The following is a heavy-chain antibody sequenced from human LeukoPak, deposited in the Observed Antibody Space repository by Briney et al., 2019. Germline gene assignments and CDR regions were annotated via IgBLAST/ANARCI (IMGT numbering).Heavy chain of an antibody. J-gene: IGHJ6*03. D-gene: IGHD6-13*01. CDR3: AKEGGSSWYSYYYYMDV. CDR1: GFTFSSYA. V-gene: IGHV3-23*01. Sequence: GGSLRLSCAASGFTFSSYAMSWVRQAPGKGLEWVSAISGSGGSTYYADSVKGRFTISRDNSKNTLYLQMNSLRAEDTAVYYCAKEGGSSWYSYYYYMDVWGEGTTVTVSS. CDR2: ISGSGGST.